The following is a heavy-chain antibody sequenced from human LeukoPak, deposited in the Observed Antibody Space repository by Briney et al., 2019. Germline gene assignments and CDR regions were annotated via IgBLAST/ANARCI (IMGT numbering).Heavy chain of an antibody. V-gene: IGHV1-2*02. CDR1: GYTFTDYY. D-gene: IGHD2-2*02. J-gene: IGHJ4*02. Sequence: ASVKVSCKASGYTFTDYYIHWVRQPPGQGLEWMGWINPKSGGTNYAQNFQGRVSMTRVTSISTDYVELSRLRSDHRAVYYCPRGYTSGEPRQWGQGTLVTVSS. CDR3: PRGYTSGEPRQ. CDR2: INPKSGGT.